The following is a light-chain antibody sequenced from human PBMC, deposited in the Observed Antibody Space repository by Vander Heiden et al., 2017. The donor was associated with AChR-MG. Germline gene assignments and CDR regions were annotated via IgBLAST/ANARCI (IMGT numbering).Light chain of an antibody. V-gene: IGLV1-44*01. CDR3: AAWDESLNGVI. CDR2: SNH. J-gene: IGLJ2*01. CDR1: TSNVGVNA. Sequence: QPVLTQPPSASGPPGQRVTLSCSGSTSNVGVNAVSWYPRLPGMAPKLLIHSNHQRPSGVPDRFSGSTSATSASLAINGLQSEDEADYYCAAWDESLNGVIFGGGTRLTVL.